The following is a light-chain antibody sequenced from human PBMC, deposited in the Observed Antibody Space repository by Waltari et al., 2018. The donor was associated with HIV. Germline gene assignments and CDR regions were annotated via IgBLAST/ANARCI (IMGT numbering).Light chain of an antibody. Sequence: QLGLTQSPSASASLGASVKLTRTLSRWHTNYAHPWHPQRPEKGPRFLMRLNNNGSHTKGDGIPDRFSGSSSGAERYLTISSLQAEDETDYFCQTWGSGSVVFGGGTTLTVL. CDR1: RWHTNYA. CDR2: LNNNGSH. V-gene: IGLV4-69*01. CDR3: QTWGSGSVV. J-gene: IGLJ2*01.